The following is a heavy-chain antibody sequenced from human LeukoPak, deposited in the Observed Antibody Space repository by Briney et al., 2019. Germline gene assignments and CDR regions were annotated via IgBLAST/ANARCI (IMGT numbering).Heavy chain of an antibody. CDR2: ISSSSSYI. CDR1: GFTFSSYS. D-gene: IGHD3-22*01. Sequence: KTGGSLRLSCAASGFTFSSYSMNWVRQAPGKGLEGVSSISSSSSYIYYADSVKGRFTISRENAKNSLYLQMNSLRAEDTAVYYCARESYYDSSGFLDYWGQGTLVTVSS. CDR3: ARESYYDSSGFLDY. J-gene: IGHJ4*02. V-gene: IGHV3-21*01.